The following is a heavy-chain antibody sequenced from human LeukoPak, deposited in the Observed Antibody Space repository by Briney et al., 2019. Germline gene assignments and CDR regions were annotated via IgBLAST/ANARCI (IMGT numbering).Heavy chain of an antibody. CDR3: ARDAPTAYCSGGSCYFDY. CDR2: IYASGST. Sequence: SETLSLTCTVSGYSISSGYYWSWIRQPAGKGLEWIGRIYASGSTNYNPSLNSRVTISVDTSKNQFSLKLSSVTAADTAVYYCARDAPTAYCSGGSCYFDYWGQGTLVTVSS. J-gene: IGHJ4*02. D-gene: IGHD2-15*01. V-gene: IGHV4-61*02. CDR1: GYSISSGYY.